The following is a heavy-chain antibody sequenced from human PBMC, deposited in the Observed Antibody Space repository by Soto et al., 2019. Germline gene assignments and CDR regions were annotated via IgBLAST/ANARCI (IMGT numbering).Heavy chain of an antibody. Sequence: ASVKVSCKVSGYTLTELSMHWVRQAPGKGLEWMGGFDPEDGETIYAQKFQGRVTMTEDTSTDTAYMELSSLRSEDTAVYYCATNRELLVSGYYYYGMDVWGQGTTVTV. V-gene: IGHV1-24*01. D-gene: IGHD1-26*01. CDR2: FDPEDGET. CDR1: GYTLTELS. J-gene: IGHJ6*02. CDR3: ATNRELLVSGYYYYGMDV.